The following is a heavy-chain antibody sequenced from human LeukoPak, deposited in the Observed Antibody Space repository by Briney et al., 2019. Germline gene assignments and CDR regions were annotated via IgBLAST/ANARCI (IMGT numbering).Heavy chain of an antibody. J-gene: IGHJ3*02. CDR1: GGSFSGYY. CDR3: ARNGVTIFGVAPSAFDI. V-gene: IGHV4-34*01. CDR2: INHSGST. D-gene: IGHD3-3*01. Sequence: SETLSLTCAVYGGSFSGYYWSWIRQPPGKGLEWIGEINHSGSTNYNPSLKSRVTILVDTSKNQFSLKLSSVTAADTAVYYCARNGVTIFGVAPSAFDIWGQGTMVTVSS.